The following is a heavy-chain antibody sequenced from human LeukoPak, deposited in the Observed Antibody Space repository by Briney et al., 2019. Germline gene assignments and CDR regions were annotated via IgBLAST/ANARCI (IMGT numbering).Heavy chain of an antibody. CDR2: IYPNSGGT. D-gene: IGHD6-6*01. CDR3: ARTAFPSSPSLDS. V-gene: IGHV1-2*02. Sequence: ASVKVSCKASGYTFTGYYIHWVRRAPGQGLEWMGWIYPNSGGTNYAQNFQGRVTMTRDTSISTAYMELTSLRSDDTAVYYCARTAFPSSPSLDSWGQGTLVTVSS. CDR1: GYTFTGYY. J-gene: IGHJ5*01.